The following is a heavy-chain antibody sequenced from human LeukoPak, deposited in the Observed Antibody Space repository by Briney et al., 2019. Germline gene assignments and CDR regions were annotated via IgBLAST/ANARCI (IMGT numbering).Heavy chain of an antibody. Sequence: SGTLSPTWPASGGSISCYHWGWLRPPPGKGLGWVGYIYYSGSTNYNPSLKSRVTISVHTSKNQFSLKLRSVTAADTAVYYCARETSQKGAHYMDVWGKGTTVTISS. CDR2: IYYSGST. CDR1: GGSISCYH. CDR3: ARETSQKGAHYMDV. V-gene: IGHV4-59*01. J-gene: IGHJ6*03. D-gene: IGHD3-16*01.